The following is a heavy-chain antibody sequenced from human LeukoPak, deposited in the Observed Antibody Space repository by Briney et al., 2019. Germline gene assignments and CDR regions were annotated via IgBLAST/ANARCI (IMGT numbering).Heavy chain of an antibody. CDR2: INPNTGAT. D-gene: IGHD2-2*01. J-gene: IGHJ4*02. V-gene: IGHV1-2*02. CDR3: ARGGSTIVVVPASNLPSDY. Sequence: ASVKVSCKASGYTFTSYGISWVRQAPGQGLEWMGWINPNTGATNYAQKFQGRVTMTRDASISAAFLELSMLTSDDTAVYYCARGGSTIVVVPASNLPSDYWGQGTLVTVSS. CDR1: GYTFTSYG.